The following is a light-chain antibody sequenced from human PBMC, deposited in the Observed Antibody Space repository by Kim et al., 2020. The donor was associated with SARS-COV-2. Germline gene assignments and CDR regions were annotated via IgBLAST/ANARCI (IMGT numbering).Light chain of an antibody. CDR2: GAH. V-gene: IGKV1-39*01. CDR1: QSKRNY. J-gene: IGKJ4*01. CDR3: QHSYTTPPA. Sequence: VGHRGTLTCRARQSKRNYIYGYQETPGKPPTPLLYGAHSLIRGVTTRFSGSGSGTDFTLTLSSLKPEDFATFYCQHSYTTPPAFGGGTKL.